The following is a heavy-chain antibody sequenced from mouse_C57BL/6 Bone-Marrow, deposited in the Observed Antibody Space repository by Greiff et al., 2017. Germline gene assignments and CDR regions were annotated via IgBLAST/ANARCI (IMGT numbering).Heavy chain of an antibody. D-gene: IGHD4-1*01. Sequence: VQLQQPGAELVRPGSSVKLSCKASGYTFTSYWMDWVKQRPGQGLEWIGNIYPSDSETHYNQKFKGKATLTVDKSSSTAYMQLSSLTSEDSAVYYCASELGFDYWGQGTTLTVSA. V-gene: IGHV1-61*01. CDR2: IYPSDSET. CDR3: ASELGFDY. CDR1: GYTFTSYW. J-gene: IGHJ2*01.